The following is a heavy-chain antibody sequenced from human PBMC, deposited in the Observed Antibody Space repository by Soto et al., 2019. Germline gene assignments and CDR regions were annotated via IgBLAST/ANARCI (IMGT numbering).Heavy chain of an antibody. CDR2: INHSGST. V-gene: IGHV4-34*01. CDR3: ARGRSTMVRGVIITYYYYYGMDV. CDR1: GGSFSGYY. Sequence: SETLSLTCAVYGGSFSGYYWSWIRQPTGKGLEWIGEINHSGSTNYNPSLKSRVTISVDTSKNQFSLKLSSVTAADTAVYYCARGRSTMVRGVIITYYYYYGMDVWGQGTTVTVSS. D-gene: IGHD3-10*01. J-gene: IGHJ6*02.